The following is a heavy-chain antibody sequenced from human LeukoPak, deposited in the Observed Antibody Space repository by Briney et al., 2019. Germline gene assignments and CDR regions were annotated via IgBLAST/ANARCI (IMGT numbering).Heavy chain of an antibody. CDR3: ARLFHPTSSQFYFDY. Sequence: GGPLSFSGEASGFTASGNYMSWFRQPPGKGLEGAPVIYSGGSTYYADSVKGRFTISRDNSKNTLYLQMNSLRAEDTAVYYCARLFHPTSSQFYFDYWGQGTLVTVSS. D-gene: IGHD2-2*01. CDR2: IYSGGST. CDR1: GFTASGNY. V-gene: IGHV3-53*01. J-gene: IGHJ4*02.